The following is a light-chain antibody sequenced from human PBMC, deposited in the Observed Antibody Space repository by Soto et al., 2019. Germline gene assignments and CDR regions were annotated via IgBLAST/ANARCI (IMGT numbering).Light chain of an antibody. J-gene: IGLJ1*01. V-gene: IGLV2-14*01. Sequence: QSALTQPRSVSGSPGQSVTVSCIGTSSDVGGYSSVSWYQEHPGKAPKLIIFEVNNRPSGISSRFSGSKSGNTASLTISGLQAEDEADYYCSSYRSSSTPVCVFGSGTKVTV. CDR3: SSYRSSSTPVCV. CDR1: SSDVGGYSS. CDR2: EVN.